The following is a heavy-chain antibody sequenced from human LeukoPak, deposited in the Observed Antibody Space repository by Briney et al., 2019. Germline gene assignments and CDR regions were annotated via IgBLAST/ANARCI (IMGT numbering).Heavy chain of an antibody. Sequence: GRSLRLSCAASGFTFGSDWTSWVRQAPGEGLEWVANIKKDGREKYYVDSVKGRFTISRDNAKNSLYLQMNSLRAEDTAVYYCARGGGILRFLEWLSSRGMDVWGQGTTVTVSS. J-gene: IGHJ6*02. CDR1: GFTFGSDW. D-gene: IGHD3-3*01. CDR3: ARGGGILRFLEWLSSRGMDV. V-gene: IGHV3-7*01. CDR2: IKKDGREK.